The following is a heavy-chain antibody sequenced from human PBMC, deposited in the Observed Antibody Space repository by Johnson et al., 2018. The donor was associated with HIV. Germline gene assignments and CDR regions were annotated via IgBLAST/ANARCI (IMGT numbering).Heavy chain of an antibody. V-gene: IGHV3-33*01. CDR1: GFTFSSYG. CDR2: IWYDGSNK. CDR3: ASQLGATGAFDI. J-gene: IGHJ3*02. Sequence: QVQLVESGGGVVQPGRSLRLSCAASGFTFSSYGMHWVRQAPGKGLEWVAVIWYDGSNKYYADSVKGRFTISRDNSKNTLYLQMNSLRAEDTAVYYCASQLGATGAFDIWGQGTMVTVSS. D-gene: IGHD1-26*01.